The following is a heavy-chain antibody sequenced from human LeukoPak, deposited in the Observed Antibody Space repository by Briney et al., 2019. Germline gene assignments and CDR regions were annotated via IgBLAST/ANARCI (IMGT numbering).Heavy chain of an antibody. CDR3: ARSYDFWSGWFDL. CDR2: ISASNGNT. J-gene: IGHJ5*02. Sequence: GASRKLSCKASGYTFTSYGISWVRQAPGQGLEWMGWISASNGNTHYAQKLPGRVTMTTDTSTRTAYMELRSLRSDDTAVYYCARSYDFWSGWFDLWGQGTLVTVSS. CDR1: GYTFTSYG. V-gene: IGHV1-18*01. D-gene: IGHD3-3*01.